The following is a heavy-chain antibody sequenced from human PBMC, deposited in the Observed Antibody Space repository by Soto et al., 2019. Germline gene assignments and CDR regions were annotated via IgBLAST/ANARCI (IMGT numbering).Heavy chain of an antibody. V-gene: IGHV1-69*12. D-gene: IGHD3-22*01. J-gene: IGHJ4*02. CDR3: ASLYYYDSSGYFVYQGQVPDDY. Sequence: QVQLVQSGAEVKKPGSSVKVSCKASGGTFSSYAISWVRQAPGQGLEWMGGIIPIFGTANYAQKFQGRVTITADESTSTAYMELSSLRSEDTAVYYCASLYYYDSSGYFVYQGQVPDDYGGQGTLVTVSS. CDR2: IIPIFGTA. CDR1: GGTFSSYA.